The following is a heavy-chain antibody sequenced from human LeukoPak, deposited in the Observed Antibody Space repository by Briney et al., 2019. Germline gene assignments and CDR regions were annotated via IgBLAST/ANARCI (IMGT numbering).Heavy chain of an antibody. CDR3: AKNDQQWLVLFDY. J-gene: IGHJ4*02. CDR1: GFTFSSYG. Sequence: GGSLRLSCAASGFTFSSYGMHWVRQAPGKGLEWVAVISYDGSNKYYADSVKGRFTISRDNSKNTLYLQMNSLRAEDTAVYYCAKNDQQWLVLFDYWGQGTLVAVSS. CDR2: ISYDGSNK. V-gene: IGHV3-30*18. D-gene: IGHD6-19*01.